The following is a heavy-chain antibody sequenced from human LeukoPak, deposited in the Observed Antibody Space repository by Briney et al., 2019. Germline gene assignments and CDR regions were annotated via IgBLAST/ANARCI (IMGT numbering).Heavy chain of an antibody. V-gene: IGHV3-21*01. CDR3: ARDERLGKLSAYYYYMDV. J-gene: IGHJ6*03. Sequence: GGSLRLSCAASGFTFRSYSMNWVRQAQGKGLEWVSSISSSSSYIYYADSVKGRFTISRDNAKNSLYLQMNSLRAEDTAVYYCARDERLGKLSAYYYYMDVWGKGTTVTVSS. CDR2: ISSSSSYI. D-gene: IGHD3-16*02. CDR1: GFTFRSYS.